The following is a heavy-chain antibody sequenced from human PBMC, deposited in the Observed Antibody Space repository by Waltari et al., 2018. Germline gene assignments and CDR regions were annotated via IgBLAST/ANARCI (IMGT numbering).Heavy chain of an antibody. Sequence: QVQLQQWGAGLLKPSETLSLTCAVYGGSFSGYYWSWIRQPPGKGLEWIGEINHSGSTNYNPSLESRVTISVDTSKNQFSLKLSSVTAADTAVYYCARGLEYSSSWYYFDYWGQGTLVTVSS. J-gene: IGHJ4*02. CDR3: ARGLEYSSSWYYFDY. V-gene: IGHV4-34*01. CDR1: GGSFSGYY. D-gene: IGHD6-13*01. CDR2: INHSGST.